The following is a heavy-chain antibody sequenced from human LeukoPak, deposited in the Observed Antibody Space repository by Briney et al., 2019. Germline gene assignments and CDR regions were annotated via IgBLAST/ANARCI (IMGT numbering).Heavy chain of an antibody. Sequence: PSETLSLTCTVSGGSISSYYWSWIRQPPGKGLEWIGYIYYSGSTNYNPSLKSRVTMSVDTSKNQFSLKLSSVTAADTAVYYCARNTRSGPVYYYYMDVWGKGTTVTVSS. J-gene: IGHJ6*03. V-gene: IGHV4-59*12. D-gene: IGHD6-19*01. CDR2: IYYSGST. CDR1: GGSISSYY. CDR3: ARNTRSGPVYYYYMDV.